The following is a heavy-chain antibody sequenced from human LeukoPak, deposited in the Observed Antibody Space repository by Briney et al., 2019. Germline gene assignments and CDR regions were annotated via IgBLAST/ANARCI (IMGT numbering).Heavy chain of an antibody. CDR3: ARPIGDSGYFYFDL. Sequence: GESLKISCKGSGYNFASYWVGWVRQMPGEDLEYMGIIYAGDSDTSYSPSFQGQVTISVDKSVSTAYLQWSSLEASDTGIYYCARPIGDSGYFYFDLWGRGTLVTVSS. V-gene: IGHV5-51*01. CDR1: GYNFASYW. J-gene: IGHJ2*01. D-gene: IGHD4-17*01. CDR2: IYAGDSDT.